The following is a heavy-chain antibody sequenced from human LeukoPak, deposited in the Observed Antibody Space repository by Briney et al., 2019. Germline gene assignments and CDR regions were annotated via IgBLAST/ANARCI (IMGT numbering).Heavy chain of an antibody. CDR1: GYTFISYY. Sequence: ASVKVSCKASGYTFISYYMHWVRQAPGQGLEWMGIINPSGGSTSYAQEFQGRVTMTRDTSTSTVYMELSSLRSEDTAVYYCARGPPAYYDFWSGYSYFDYWGQGTLVTVSS. V-gene: IGHV1-46*01. J-gene: IGHJ4*02. CDR2: INPSGGST. D-gene: IGHD3-3*01. CDR3: ARGPPAYYDFWSGYSYFDY.